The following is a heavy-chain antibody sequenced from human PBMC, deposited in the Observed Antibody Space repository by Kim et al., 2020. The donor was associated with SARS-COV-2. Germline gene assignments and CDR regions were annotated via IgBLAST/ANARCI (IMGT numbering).Heavy chain of an antibody. V-gene: IGHV3-11*01. D-gene: IGHD3-10*01. J-gene: IGHJ5*02. CDR2: ISSSGSTI. CDR3: ARDQGVLLWFRELEGWFDP. Sequence: GGSLRLSCAASGFTFSDYYMSWIRQAPGKGLEWVSYISSSGSTIYYADSVKGRFTISRDNAKNSLYLQMNSLRAEDTAVYYCARDQGVLLWFRELEGWFDPWGQGTLVTVSS. CDR1: GFTFSDYY.